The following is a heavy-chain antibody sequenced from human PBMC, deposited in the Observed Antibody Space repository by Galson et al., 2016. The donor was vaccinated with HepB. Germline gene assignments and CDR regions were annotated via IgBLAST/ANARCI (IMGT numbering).Heavy chain of an antibody. CDR2: ISSNGGRT. CDR3: VKDRAYCGGDCYQSLDY. V-gene: IGHV3-64D*06. J-gene: IGHJ4*02. CDR1: GFTFSSYA. D-gene: IGHD2-21*02. Sequence: SLRLSCAASGFTFSSYAMHWVRQAPGKGLEYVSAISSNGGRTYYADSVKGRFTISRDNSKNTLYLQMSSLRAEDTAVYYCVKDRAYCGGDCYQSLDYWGQGTLVTVSS.